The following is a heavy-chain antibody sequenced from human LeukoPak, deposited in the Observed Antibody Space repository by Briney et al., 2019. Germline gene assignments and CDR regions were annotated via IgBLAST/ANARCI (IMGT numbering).Heavy chain of an antibody. Sequence: SETLSLTCTVSGGSISSSTSYWGWIRQPPGKGLEWIGSIYYSGSTYYNPSLKSRVTISVDTSKNQFSLKLSSVTAADTAVYYCARGRDSYGYPDAFDIWGQGTMVTVSS. D-gene: IGHD5-18*01. CDR2: IYYSGST. V-gene: IGHV4-39*01. J-gene: IGHJ3*02. CDR3: ARGRDSYGYPDAFDI. CDR1: GGSISSSTSY.